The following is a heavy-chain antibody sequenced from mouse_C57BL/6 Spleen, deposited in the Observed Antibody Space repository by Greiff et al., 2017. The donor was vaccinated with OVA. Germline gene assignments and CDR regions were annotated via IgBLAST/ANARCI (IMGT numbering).Heavy chain of an antibody. CDR3: ATDGSSPYYAMDY. CDR2: IDPSDSET. D-gene: IGHD1-1*01. CDR1: GYTFTSYW. J-gene: IGHJ4*01. Sequence: QVQLQQPGAELVRPGSSVKLSCKASGYTFTSYWMHWVKQRPIQGLEWIGNIDPSDSETHYNQKFKDKATLTVDKSSSTAYMQLSSLTSEDSAVYYCATDGSSPYYAMDYWGQGTSVTVSS. V-gene: IGHV1-52*01.